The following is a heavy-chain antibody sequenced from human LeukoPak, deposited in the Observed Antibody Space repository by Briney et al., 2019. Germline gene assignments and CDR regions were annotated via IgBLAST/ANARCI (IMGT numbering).Heavy chain of an antibody. CDR1: GFTVSAYA. D-gene: IGHD3-10*01. J-gene: IGHJ4*02. CDR2: IYDDNT. CDR3: AARKVRGVWFYLDY. Sequence: QRGGSLRLSCAASGFTVSAYAMAWVRQAPGKGLEWVSTIYDDNTYYADSVKGRFAISTDNSKNTLYLQMNSLRVEDTAVYFCAARKVRGVWFYLDYWGQGTLVTVSS. V-gene: IGHV3-23*01.